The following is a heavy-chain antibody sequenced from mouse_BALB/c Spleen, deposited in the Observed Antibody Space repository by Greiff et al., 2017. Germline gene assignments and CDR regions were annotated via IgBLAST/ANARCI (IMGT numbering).Heavy chain of an antibody. Sequence: VQLQQPGAELVKPGASVKLSCKASGYTFTSYWMHWVKQRPGQGLEWIGEINPSNGRTNYNEKFKSKATLTVDKSSSTAYMQLSSLTSEDSAVYYCASFTTYHYFDYWGQGTTLTVSS. V-gene: IGHV1S81*02. J-gene: IGHJ2*01. CDR1: GYTFTSYW. D-gene: IGHD1-1*01. CDR3: ASFTTYHYFDY. CDR2: INPSNGRT.